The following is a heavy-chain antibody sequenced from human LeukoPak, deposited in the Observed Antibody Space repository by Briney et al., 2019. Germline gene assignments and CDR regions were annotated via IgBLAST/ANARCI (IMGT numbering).Heavy chain of an antibody. CDR2: IYYSGST. D-gene: IGHD5-18*01. V-gene: IGHV4-39*07. Sequence: SETLSLTCTVSGGSISSSSYYWGWIRQPPGKGLEWIGSIYYSGSTYYNPSLKSRVTISVDTSKNQFSLKLSSVTAADTAVYYCARVPSYGYLNWFDPWGQGTLVTVSS. CDR3: ARVPSYGYLNWFDP. CDR1: GGSISSSSYY. J-gene: IGHJ5*02.